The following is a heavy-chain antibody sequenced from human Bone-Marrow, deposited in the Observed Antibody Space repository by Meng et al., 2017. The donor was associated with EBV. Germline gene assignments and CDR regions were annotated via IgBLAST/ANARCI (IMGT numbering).Heavy chain of an antibody. J-gene: IGHJ4*02. CDR1: GGTLNSDA. D-gene: IGHD3-22*01. CDR3: ARLDSSGLDY. Sequence: QGQWVQSGAEVKKPGSSVKVSGGTSGGTLNSDAVSWVRQAPGQGIEWMGGLIPMSGAPHYAQKFQGRVTITADESTRTHYMDLSNLRSDDTAVYYCARLDSSGLDYCGQGTLVTVSS. V-gene: IGHV1-69*01. CDR2: LIPMSGAP.